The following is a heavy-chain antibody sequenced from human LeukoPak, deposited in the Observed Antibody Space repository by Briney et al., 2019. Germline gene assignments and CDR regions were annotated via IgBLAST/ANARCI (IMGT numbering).Heavy chain of an antibody. Sequence: SETLSLTCTVSGDSISRSTYYWAWIRQPPGKGLEWIGSVYYGRSPYFNPSLESRATISVDTSKNHFSLKMSSVTAADTAVYYCARSSGTGTFSYWGQGTLVTVSS. D-gene: IGHD6-25*01. CDR1: GDSISRSTYY. CDR3: ARSSGTGTFSY. J-gene: IGHJ4*02. CDR2: VYYGRSP. V-gene: IGHV4-39*02.